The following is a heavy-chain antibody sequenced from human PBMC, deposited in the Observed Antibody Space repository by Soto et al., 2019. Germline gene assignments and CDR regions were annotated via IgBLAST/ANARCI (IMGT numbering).Heavy chain of an antibody. D-gene: IGHD6-6*01. CDR1: GGSFRDYY. J-gene: IGHJ3*02. CDR3: ARRSISGRRGGAFDI. CDR2: INCSGST. Sequence: SETLSLTCAVYGGSFRDYYWSWIRQPPGKGLEWIGEINCSGSTNYEPALENRVTVTVDTNKNHISLGLRTVTAADTALYYCARRSISGRRGGAFDILGQGTMVTVSS. V-gene: IGHV4-34*01.